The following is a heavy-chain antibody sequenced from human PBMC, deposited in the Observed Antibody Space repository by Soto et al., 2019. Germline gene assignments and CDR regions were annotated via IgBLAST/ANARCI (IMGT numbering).Heavy chain of an antibody. V-gene: IGHV4-39*01. J-gene: IGHJ4*02. CDR1: GGSISSSSYY. Sequence: QLQLQESGPGLVKPSETLSLTCTVSGGSISSSSYYWGWIRQPPGKGLEWIGSIYYSGSTYYNPSLQSRVTISVDTSKNQFSLKLSSVTAADTAVYYCARRNDPRLLWFGALFDYWGQGTLVTVSS. CDR3: ARRNDPRLLWFGALFDY. CDR2: IYYSGST. D-gene: IGHD3-10*01.